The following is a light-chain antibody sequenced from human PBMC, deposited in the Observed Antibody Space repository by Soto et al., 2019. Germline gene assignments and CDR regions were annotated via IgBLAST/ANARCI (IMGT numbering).Light chain of an antibody. CDR1: QSVGSY. J-gene: IGKJ1*01. Sequence: ETVMTQSPVTQSLSPGERATLSCRASQSVGSYLAWFQQKPGQAPRLLIHGASTRATDIPDRFSGSGSGTEFTLTISSLQSEDFAVYYCQQYNNWPWTFGQGTKVDIK. CDR3: QQYNNWPWT. CDR2: GAS. V-gene: IGKV3D-15*01.